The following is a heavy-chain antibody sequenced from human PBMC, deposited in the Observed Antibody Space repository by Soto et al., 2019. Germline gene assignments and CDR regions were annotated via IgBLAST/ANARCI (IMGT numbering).Heavy chain of an antibody. Sequence: QLQLQESGSGLVKPSQTLSLTCAVSGASISSGGYSWSWIRQPPGKGLDWIGYMYHSGSTYYNPSLKSRVTISVDRSKSQFSLNLNSVTAADTAVYYCAKYGGKNAFDMWGQGTMVTVSS. J-gene: IGHJ3*02. CDR1: GASISSGGYS. CDR2: MYHSGST. CDR3: AKYGGKNAFDM. V-gene: IGHV4-30-2*01. D-gene: IGHD4-17*01.